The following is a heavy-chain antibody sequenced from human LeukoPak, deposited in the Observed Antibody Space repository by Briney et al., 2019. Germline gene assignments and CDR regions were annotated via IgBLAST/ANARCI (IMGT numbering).Heavy chain of an antibody. D-gene: IGHD5-24*01. CDR3: ARERRWLQFGYGARHAFDI. Sequence: ASVKVSCKASGYTFTSYGISWVRQAPGQGLEWMGWISAYNGNTNYAQKLQGRVTMTTDTSTSTAYMELRSLRSDDTAVYYCARERRWLQFGYGARHAFDIWGQGTMVTVSS. CDR2: ISAYNGNT. CDR1: GYTFTSYG. V-gene: IGHV1-18*01. J-gene: IGHJ3*02.